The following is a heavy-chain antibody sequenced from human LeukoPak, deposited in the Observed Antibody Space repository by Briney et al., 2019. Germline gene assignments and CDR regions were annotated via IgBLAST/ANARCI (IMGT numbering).Heavy chain of an antibody. CDR3: ARGGYSYGPGYYYYYYMDV. V-gene: IGHV1-69*05. Sequence: SVKVSCKASGGTFSSYAISWVRQAPGQGLEWMGGIIPIFGTANYAQKFQGRVTITTDESTSTAYMELSSLRSEDTAVYYCARGGYSYGPGYYYYYYMDVWGKGTTVTVSS. J-gene: IGHJ6*03. D-gene: IGHD5-18*01. CDR2: IIPIFGTA. CDR1: GGTFSSYA.